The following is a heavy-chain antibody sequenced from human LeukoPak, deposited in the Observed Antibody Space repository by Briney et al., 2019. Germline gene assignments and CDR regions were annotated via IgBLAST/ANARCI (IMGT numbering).Heavy chain of an antibody. CDR1: GFTFRSCA. V-gene: IGHV3-23*01. CDR2: INDNGRST. D-gene: IGHD1-14*01. CDR3: ARYTSVDF. Sequence: GESLRLSCAASGFTFRSCAMSWVRHAPGEGLEWVSSINDNGRSTFYADSVKGRFTISRDNSKNMLYLLMDSLRVEDTAVYYCARYTSVDFWGQGTLVTVSS. J-gene: IGHJ4*02.